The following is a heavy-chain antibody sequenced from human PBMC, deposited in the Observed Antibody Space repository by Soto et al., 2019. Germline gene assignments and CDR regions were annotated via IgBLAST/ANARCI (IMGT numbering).Heavy chain of an antibody. D-gene: IGHD2-2*01. V-gene: IGHV3-21*04. J-gene: IGHJ5*02. Sequence: GGSLRLSCAASGFTFSTYSMNWVRQAPGKGLEWVSSISSSSSYIYYADSLKGRFTISRDNAKNSLYLQMNSLRAEDTAVYYCAKDGDCISTSCYGEGFDPWGQGTLVTVSS. CDR2: ISSSSSYI. CDR3: AKDGDCISTSCYGEGFDP. CDR1: GFTFSTYS.